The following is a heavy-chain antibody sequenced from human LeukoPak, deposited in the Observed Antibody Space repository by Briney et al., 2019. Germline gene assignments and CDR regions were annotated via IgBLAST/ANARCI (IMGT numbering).Heavy chain of an antibody. J-gene: IGHJ3*02. Sequence: QAGGSLRHSCAASGFTFSSYDMHWVRQATGKGLEWVSAIGTAGDTYYPGSVKGRFTISRENAKNSLYLQMNSLRAGDTAVYYCARGGKVGAFDIWGQGTMVTVSS. D-gene: IGHD3-10*01. V-gene: IGHV3-13*04. CDR3: ARGGKVGAFDI. CDR2: IGTAGDT. CDR1: GFTFSSYD.